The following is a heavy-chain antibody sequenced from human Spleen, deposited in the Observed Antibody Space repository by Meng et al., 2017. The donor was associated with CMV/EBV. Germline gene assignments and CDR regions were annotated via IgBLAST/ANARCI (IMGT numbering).Heavy chain of an antibody. V-gene: IGHV3-11*04. J-gene: IGHJ4*02. Sequence: GESLKISCAASGFTFSDYYMSWIRQAPGKGLEWVSYISSSGSTIYYADSVKGRFTISRDNAKNSLYLQMNSLRAEDTAVYYCASQYDFWSGYYNRYFDYWGQGTLVTVSS. CDR3: ASQYDFWSGYYNRYFDY. D-gene: IGHD3-3*01. CDR1: GFTFSDYY. CDR2: ISSSGSTI.